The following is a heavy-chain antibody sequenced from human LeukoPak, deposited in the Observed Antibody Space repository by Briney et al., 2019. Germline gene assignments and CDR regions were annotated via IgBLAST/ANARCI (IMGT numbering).Heavy chain of an antibody. Sequence: GGSLRLSCAGSGFTFTNAWMNWVRQAPGKGLEWVAVIWYDGSNKYYADSVKGRFTISRDNSKNTLYLQMNSLRAEDTAVYYCASLMTTVTTGDYWGQGTLVTVSS. CDR3: ASLMTTVTTGDY. V-gene: IGHV3-33*08. J-gene: IGHJ4*02. CDR1: GFTFTNAW. D-gene: IGHD4-17*01. CDR2: IWYDGSNK.